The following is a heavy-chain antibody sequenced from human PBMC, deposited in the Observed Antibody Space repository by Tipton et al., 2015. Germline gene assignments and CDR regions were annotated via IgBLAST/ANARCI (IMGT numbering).Heavy chain of an antibody. V-gene: IGHV1-69*17. CDR2: IVPTFGIV. D-gene: IGHD3-3*01. Sequence: QLVQSGPEVKKPGSSVKVSCKASGGTIDISWVRQAPGQGLEWMGGIVPTFGIVKYAQNFQGRVTITADKSTSTAYLELISLRSEDTAVYYCARFLLDAFDIWGQGTVVTVSS. CDR3: ARFLLDAFDI. J-gene: IGHJ3*02. CDR1: GGTID.